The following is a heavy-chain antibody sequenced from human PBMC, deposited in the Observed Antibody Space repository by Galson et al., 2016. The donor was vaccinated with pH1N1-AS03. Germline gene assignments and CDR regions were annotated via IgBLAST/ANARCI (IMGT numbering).Heavy chain of an antibody. Sequence: SLRLSCAASGFPFSGYSMNWVRQAQGKGLEWVSFISTSSSSIYYADSVKGRFTISRDNAQNLLYLQMNSLRDADTAVYYCARDGPPQGISVAGSFDFWGQGTLVTVSS. CDR2: ISTSSSSI. V-gene: IGHV3-21*01. CDR3: ARDGPPQGISVAGSFDF. D-gene: IGHD6-19*01. J-gene: IGHJ4*02. CDR1: GFPFSGYS.